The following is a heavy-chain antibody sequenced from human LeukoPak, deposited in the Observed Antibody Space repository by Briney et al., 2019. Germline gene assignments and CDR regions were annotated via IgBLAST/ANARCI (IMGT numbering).Heavy chain of an antibody. Sequence: ASVKVSCKASGYTLTDYALHWVRQAPGHRLEWMGMINVGSGDTKYSQKFQGRVPISRDTSANTAYMELSSLRSEDTAVYYCARGNGPGAYLIDFWGQGTLVTVSS. J-gene: IGHJ4*02. CDR3: ARGNGPGAYLIDF. CDR2: INVGSGDT. D-gene: IGHD1-1*01. CDR1: GYTLTDYA. V-gene: IGHV1-3*01.